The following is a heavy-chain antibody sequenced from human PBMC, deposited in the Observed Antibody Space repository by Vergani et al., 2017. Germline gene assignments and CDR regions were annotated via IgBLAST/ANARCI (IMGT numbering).Heavy chain of an antibody. CDR3: ARAGESSIAVARNWFDP. V-gene: IGHV4-34*01. Sequence: QVQLQQWGAGLLKPSETLSLTCAVFGGPFSGYYWSWIRQPPGKGLEWIGEINHSGGTNYNPSLKTRVTISVHTSKNQFSLKLSSVTAADTAVYYFARAGESSIAVARNWFDPWGQGTLVTVSS. CDR1: GGPFSGYY. CDR2: INHSGGT. J-gene: IGHJ5*02. D-gene: IGHD6-19*01.